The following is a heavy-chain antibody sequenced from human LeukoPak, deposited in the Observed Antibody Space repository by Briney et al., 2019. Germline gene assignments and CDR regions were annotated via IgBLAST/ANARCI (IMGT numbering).Heavy chain of an antibody. J-gene: IGHJ6*02. V-gene: IGHV4-59*12. Sequence: PSETLSLTCTVSGVSISTYSWSWIRQPPGKGLEWIGYISYSGSTSYNPSLRSRVTISVDTSKNQFSLKLSSVTAADTAVYYCARGYYQVDYYGLDVWGQGTTVTVSS. CDR2: ISYSGST. D-gene: IGHD3-10*01. CDR1: GVSISTYS. CDR3: ARGYYQVDYYGLDV.